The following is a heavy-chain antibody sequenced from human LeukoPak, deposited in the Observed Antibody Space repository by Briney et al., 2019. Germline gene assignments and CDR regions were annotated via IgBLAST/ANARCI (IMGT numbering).Heavy chain of an antibody. CDR2: IKSKTDGGTT. Sequence: PGGSLRLSCAASGFTFSNAWMSWVRQAPGKGLEWVGRIKSKTDGGTTDYAAPVKGRFTISRDDSKNTLYLQMNSLKTEDTAVYYCTTDVLGGSGSCYNEPWVTDYYYYGMDVWGQGTTVTVSS. J-gene: IGHJ6*02. CDR3: TTDVLGGSGSCYNEPWVTDYYYYGMDV. V-gene: IGHV3-15*01. D-gene: IGHD3-10*01. CDR1: GFTFSNAW.